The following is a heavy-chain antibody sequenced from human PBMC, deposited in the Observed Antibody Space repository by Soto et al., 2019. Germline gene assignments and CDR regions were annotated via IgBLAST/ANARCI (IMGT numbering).Heavy chain of an antibody. CDR3: ARSWDCSGGSCYSSWFDP. CDR1: GFSLSNARMG. CDR2: IFSNDEK. J-gene: IGHJ5*02. D-gene: IGHD2-15*01. Sequence: QVTLKESGPVLVEPTETLTLTCTVSGFSLSNARMGVSWIRQPPGKALEWLAHIFSNDEKSYSTSLKSRLTISKDTSKSQVVLTMTNMDPVDTATYYCARSWDCSGGSCYSSWFDPWGQGTLVTVSS. V-gene: IGHV2-26*01.